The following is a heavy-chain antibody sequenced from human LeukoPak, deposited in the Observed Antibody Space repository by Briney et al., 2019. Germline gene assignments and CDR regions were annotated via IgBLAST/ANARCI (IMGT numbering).Heavy chain of an antibody. D-gene: IGHD3-10*01. CDR2: IYYSGST. V-gene: IGHV4-59*01. CDR3: AGEGSGSADAFVI. Sequence: SETLSLTCAVSGVSISSYYWSWIRQPPGKGLEWIGYIYYSGSTNYNPSLESRVTIPVDTSKNQFSLKLSSVTPADTAVYYCAGEGSGSADAFVIWGRGTMVTVSS. CDR1: GVSISSYY. J-gene: IGHJ3*02.